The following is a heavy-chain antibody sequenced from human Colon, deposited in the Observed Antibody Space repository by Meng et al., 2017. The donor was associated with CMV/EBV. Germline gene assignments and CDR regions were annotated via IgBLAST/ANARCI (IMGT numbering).Heavy chain of an antibody. J-gene: IGHJ6*02. Sequence: GESLKISCATSGFTFSTFAMSWVRQAPGKGLEWVSLIYSGGGDTYYADSVKGRFTISRDNAKNMLYLQMNSLRAEDTAVYYCATSRGPGGYFYGMDAWVQGTTVTVSS. CDR3: ATSRGPGGYFYGMDA. V-gene: IGHV3-23*03. CDR2: IYSGGGDT. CDR1: GFTFSTFA. D-gene: IGHD1/OR15-1a*01.